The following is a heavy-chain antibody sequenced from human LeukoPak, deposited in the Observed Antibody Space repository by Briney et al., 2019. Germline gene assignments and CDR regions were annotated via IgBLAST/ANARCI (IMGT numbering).Heavy chain of an antibody. CDR3: ARARDIVVVGSDAFDI. D-gene: IGHD2-2*01. V-gene: IGHV3-21*01. CDR1: GFTFNSYT. J-gene: IGHJ3*02. Sequence: GGSLRLSCAASGFTFNSYTMIWVRQAPGKGLEWVSSISSSSTYIYYADSVKGRFTISRDNAKNSLYLQMNSLRAEDTAVYYCARARDIVVVGSDAFDIWGQGTMVTVSA. CDR2: ISSSSTYI.